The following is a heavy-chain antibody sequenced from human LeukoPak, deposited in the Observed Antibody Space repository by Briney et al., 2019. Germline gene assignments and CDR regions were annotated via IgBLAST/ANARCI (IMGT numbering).Heavy chain of an antibody. Sequence: GSLRLSCTASGFTFGDYAMSWIRQAPGKGLEWVGFIRSKAYGETADYAASVKGRFTISRDDSKAIAYLQMNSLKTEDTAVYHCTRDRGAYNLYDYWGQETLVTVSS. V-gene: IGHV3-49*03. CDR2: IRSKAYGETA. D-gene: IGHD1-1*01. J-gene: IGHJ4*02. CDR1: GFTFGDYA. CDR3: TRDRGAYNLYDY.